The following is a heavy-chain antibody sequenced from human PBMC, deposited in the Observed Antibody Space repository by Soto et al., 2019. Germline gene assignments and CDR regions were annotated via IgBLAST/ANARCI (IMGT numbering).Heavy chain of an antibody. Sequence: PGESLKISCKASGYRSSTYWIGWVRQMPGKGLEWMGVIFPDDSDTRYSPSFQGQVTISADKSISTAYLQWTSLKASDTAMYYCARTETTWEGSAFEIRGQGTMVTVSS. CDR3: ARTETTWEGSAFEI. CDR2: IFPDDSDT. D-gene: IGHD4-17*01. V-gene: IGHV5-51*01. J-gene: IGHJ3*02. CDR1: GYRSSTYW.